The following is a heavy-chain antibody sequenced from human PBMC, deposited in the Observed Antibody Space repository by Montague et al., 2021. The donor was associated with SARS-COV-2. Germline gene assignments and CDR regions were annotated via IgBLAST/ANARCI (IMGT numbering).Heavy chain of an antibody. CDR2: TYYRSKWYN. J-gene: IGHJ6*02. V-gene: IGHV6-1*01. Sequence: CPISGVTVSSNSAAWNWIRQSPSRGLEWLGRTYYRSKWYNDYALSVKSRITINPDTSKNQFSLQLNSVTPEDTAVYYCPGGQQWLGAVYYYYGMDVWGQGTTVTVSS. CDR1: GVTVSSNSAA. D-gene: IGHD6-19*01. CDR3: PGGQQWLGAVYYYYGMDV.